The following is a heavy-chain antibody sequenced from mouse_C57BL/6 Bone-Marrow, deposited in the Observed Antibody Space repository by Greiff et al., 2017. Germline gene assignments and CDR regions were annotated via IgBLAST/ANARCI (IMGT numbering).Heavy chain of an antibody. J-gene: IGHJ4*01. CDR1: GFTFSDYG. V-gene: IGHV5-15*04. Sequence: DVMLVESGGGLVQPGGSLKLSCAASGFTFSDYGMAWVRQAPRKGPEWVAFLSNLAYSIYYADTVTGRFTISRENDKNTLYLEMSSLRSEDTAMYYCARRYAMDYWGQGTSVTVSS. CDR3: ARRYAMDY. CDR2: LSNLAYSI.